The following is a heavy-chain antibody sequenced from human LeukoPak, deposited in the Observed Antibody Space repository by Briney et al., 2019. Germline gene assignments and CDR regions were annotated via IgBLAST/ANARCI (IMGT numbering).Heavy chain of an antibody. J-gene: IGHJ5*02. D-gene: IGHD6-13*01. CDR2: IYSGGST. CDR1: GFTVSSNY. CDR3: ARNRAAAGTGWFDP. Sequence: GGSLRLSCAASGFTVSSNYMSWVRQAPGKGLEWVSVIYSGGSTYYADSVKGRFTISRDNSKNTLYLQMSSLRAEDTAVYYCARNRAAAGTGWFDPWGQGTLVTVSS. V-gene: IGHV3-53*01.